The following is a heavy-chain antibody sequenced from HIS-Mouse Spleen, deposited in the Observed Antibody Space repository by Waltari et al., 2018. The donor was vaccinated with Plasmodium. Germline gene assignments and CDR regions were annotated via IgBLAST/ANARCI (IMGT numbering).Heavy chain of an antibody. Sequence: QVQLVESGGGVVQPGRSLRLSCAASGFTFSSYGMHWVRKAPGKGLEWVAVISYDGSNKYYADSVKGRFTISRDNSKNTLYLQMNSLRAEDTAVYHCAKDRRSSSWYVDYWGQGTLVTVSS. CDR3: AKDRRSSSWYVDY. CDR2: ISYDGSNK. D-gene: IGHD6-13*01. J-gene: IGHJ4*02. CDR1: GFTFSSYG. V-gene: IGHV3-30*18.